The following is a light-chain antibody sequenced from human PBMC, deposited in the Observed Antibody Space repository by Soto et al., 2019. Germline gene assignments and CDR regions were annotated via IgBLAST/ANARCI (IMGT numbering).Light chain of an antibody. CDR1: QSIRTY. Sequence: DIQVTQSPSSLSASVGDRVTITCRASQSIRTYLNWYQQRPGKPPKLLIHTASTLQTGVPSRFSGSGSGTDFTLTISSLQPEDFATYYCQETYSTLTSFGQGTKLEIK. CDR3: QETYSTLTS. J-gene: IGKJ2*03. V-gene: IGKV1-39*01. CDR2: TAS.